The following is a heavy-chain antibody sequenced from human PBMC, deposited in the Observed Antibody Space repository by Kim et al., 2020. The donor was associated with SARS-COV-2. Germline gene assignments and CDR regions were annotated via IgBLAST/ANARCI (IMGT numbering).Heavy chain of an antibody. CDR2: INHSGST. V-gene: IGHV4-34*01. CDR3: ARSLGGYSSSWYPNYYYYMDV. CDR1: GGSFSGYY. D-gene: IGHD6-13*01. Sequence: SETLSLTCAVYGGSFSGYYWSWIRQPPGKGLEWIGEINHSGSTNYNPSLKSRVTISVDTSKNQFSLKLSSVTAADTAVYYCARSLGGYSSSWYPNYYYYMDVWGKGTTVTVSS. J-gene: IGHJ6*03.